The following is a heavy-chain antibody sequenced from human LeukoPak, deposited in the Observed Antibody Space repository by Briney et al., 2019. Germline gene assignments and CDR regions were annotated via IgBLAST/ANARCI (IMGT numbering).Heavy chain of an antibody. D-gene: IGHD5-24*01. CDR3: TRVGYIDEGIDY. CDR1: GFTFSNYW. V-gene: IGHV3-7*04. J-gene: IGHJ4*02. CDR2: IKQDGSET. Sequence: GGSLRLSCAASGFTFSNYWMSWVRQAPGKGLEWVANIKQDGSETDYVDSVKGRFTISRDNAKNSLCLQVNSLRAEDTAIYYCTRVGYIDEGIDYWGQGTLVTVSS.